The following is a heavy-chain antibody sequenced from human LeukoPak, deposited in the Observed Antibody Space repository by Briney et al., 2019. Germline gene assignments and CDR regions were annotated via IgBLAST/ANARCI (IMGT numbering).Heavy chain of an antibody. D-gene: IGHD4-17*01. V-gene: IGHV1-69*13. J-gene: IGHJ4*02. Sequence: GASVKVSCKASGGTFSSYAISWVRQAPGQGLEWMGGIIPIFGTANYAQKFQGRVTITADESTSTAYMELSSLRSEDTAVYYCAGAPYGDQSWYLLDYRGQGTLVTVSS. CDR3: AGAPYGDQSWYLLDY. CDR2: IIPIFGTA. CDR1: GGTFSSYA.